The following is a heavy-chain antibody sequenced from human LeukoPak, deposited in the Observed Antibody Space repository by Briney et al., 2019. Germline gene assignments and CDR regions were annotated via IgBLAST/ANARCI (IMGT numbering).Heavy chain of an antibody. CDR1: GGSISSGGYY. D-gene: IGHD4-17*01. CDR2: IYYSGNT. J-gene: IGHJ5*02. V-gene: IGHV4-31*03. CDR3: ARVYGANPPDA. Sequence: SETLSLTCTVSGGSISSGGYYWSWIRQHPGKGLEWIGCIYYSGNTYDSPSLKSRVTISVDTSKNQFSLKLSSVTAADTAVYYCARVYGANPPDAWGQGTLVTVSS.